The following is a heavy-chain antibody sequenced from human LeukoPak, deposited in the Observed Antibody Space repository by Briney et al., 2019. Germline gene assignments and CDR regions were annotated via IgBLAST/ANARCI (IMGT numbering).Heavy chain of an antibody. V-gene: IGHV4-61*02. CDR1: GGSISSGSYY. CDR2: IYTSGST. J-gene: IGHJ4*02. CDR3: ARDSLTGYPLDY. Sequence: SETLSLTCTVSGGSISSGSYYWSWIRQPAGKGLEWIGRIYTSGSTNYNPSLKSRVTISVDTSKNQFSLKLSSVTAADTAVYYCARDSLTGYPLDYWGQGTLVTVSS. D-gene: IGHD3-9*01.